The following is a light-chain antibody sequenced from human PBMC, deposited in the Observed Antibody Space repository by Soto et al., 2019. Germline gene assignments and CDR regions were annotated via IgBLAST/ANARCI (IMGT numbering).Light chain of an antibody. CDR1: TGAVTSGHY. CDR2: DTS. Sequence: QAVVTQEPSLTVSPGGTVTLTCGSRTGAVTSGHYPHWFQQKPGQAPRTLIYDTSNKHSWTPARFSGSLLGGKAALTLSGAQPEDEAEYYCLLTHRGDWVFGGGTKLTVL. J-gene: IGLJ3*02. V-gene: IGLV7-46*01. CDR3: LLTHRGDWV.